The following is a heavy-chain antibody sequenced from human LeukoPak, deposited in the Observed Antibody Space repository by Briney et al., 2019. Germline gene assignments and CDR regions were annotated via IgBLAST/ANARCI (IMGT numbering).Heavy chain of an antibody. CDR3: TTDAPRWDDAFDI. Sequence: PGGSLRLSCAASGFTFSNAWMSWVRQAPGKGLEWVGRIKSKTDGGTTDYAAPVKGRFTISRDDSKNTLYLQMNSLKTEDTAVYYCTTDAPRWDDAFDIWGQGTMVTVSS. CDR1: GFTFSNAW. D-gene: IGHD1-26*01. CDR2: IKSKTDGGTT. V-gene: IGHV3-15*01. J-gene: IGHJ3*02.